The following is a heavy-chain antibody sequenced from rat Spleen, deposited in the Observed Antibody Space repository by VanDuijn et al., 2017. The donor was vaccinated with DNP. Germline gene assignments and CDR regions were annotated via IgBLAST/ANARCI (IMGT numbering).Heavy chain of an antibody. CDR3: TTRTYDY. D-gene: IGHD1-9*01. V-gene: IGHV5S13*01. J-gene: IGHJ2*01. CDR2: ISTSGGTT. CDR1: GFTFSNYG. Sequence: EVQLVESGGGLVQPGRSLKLSCAASGFTFSNYGMAWVRQAPTKGLEWVASISTSGGTTYYRDSVKGRFTISRDNAKSTLYLQMDSLRSEDTATYYCTTRTYDYWGQGVMVTVSS.